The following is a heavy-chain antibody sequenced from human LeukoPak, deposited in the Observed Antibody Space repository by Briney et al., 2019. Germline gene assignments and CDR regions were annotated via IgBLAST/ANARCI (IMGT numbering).Heavy chain of an antibody. D-gene: IGHD5-12*01. CDR1: GFTFSSSS. CDR2: ITDAVGGT. Sequence: GGSLRLSCAASGFTFSSSSISWVRRAPGKGLEWVSAITDAVGGTHYADSVKGRFTISSDNSKNTVYLQMNSLRPEDMAVYYCAKEIFSGLLYIDYWGQGTLVTVSS. CDR3: AKEIFSGLLYIDY. V-gene: IGHV3-23*01. J-gene: IGHJ4*02.